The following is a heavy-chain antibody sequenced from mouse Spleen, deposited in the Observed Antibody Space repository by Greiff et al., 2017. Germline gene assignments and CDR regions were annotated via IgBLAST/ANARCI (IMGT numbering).Heavy chain of an antibody. J-gene: IGHJ4*01. V-gene: IGHV1-82*01. CDR3: ARYYDFPYYAMDY. Sequence: VQLQQSGPELVKPGASVKISCKASGYAFSSSWMNWVKQRPGQGLEWIGRIYPGDGDTNYNGKFKGKATLTADKSSSTAYMQLSSLTSVDSAVYFCARYYDFPYYAMDYWGQGTSVTVSS. CDR2: IYPGDGDT. D-gene: IGHD2-4*01. CDR1: GYAFSSSW.